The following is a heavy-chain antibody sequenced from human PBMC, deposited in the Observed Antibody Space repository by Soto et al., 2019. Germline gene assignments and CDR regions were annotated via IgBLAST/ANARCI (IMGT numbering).Heavy chain of an antibody. CDR3: ARREYSSSSAKYYGMDV. CDR1: GYTFTGYY. Sequence: ASVKVSCKASGYTFTGYYMHWVRQAPGQGLEWMGWINPNSGGTNYAQKFQGWVTMTRDTSISTAYVELSRLRSDDTAVYYCARREYSSSSAKYYGMDVWGQGTTVTVSS. J-gene: IGHJ6*02. V-gene: IGHV1-2*04. D-gene: IGHD6-6*01. CDR2: INPNSGGT.